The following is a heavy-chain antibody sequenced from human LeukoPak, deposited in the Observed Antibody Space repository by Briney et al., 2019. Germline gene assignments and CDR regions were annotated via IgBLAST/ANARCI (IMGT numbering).Heavy chain of an antibody. V-gene: IGHV1-18*01. D-gene: IGHD3-10*01. Sequence: ASVKVSCKASGYTFTSYGISWVRQAPGQGLEWMGWISAYNGNTNYAQKLQGRVTMTTDTSTSTAYIELRSLRSDHTAVFYCAKQEVLRFGDHTPYYFDYWGQGTLVTVSS. CDR3: AKQEVLRFGDHTPYYFDY. J-gene: IGHJ4*02. CDR1: GYTFTSYG. CDR2: ISAYNGNT.